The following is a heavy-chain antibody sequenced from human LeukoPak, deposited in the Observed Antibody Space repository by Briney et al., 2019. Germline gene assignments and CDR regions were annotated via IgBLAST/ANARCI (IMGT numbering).Heavy chain of an antibody. CDR1: GGSISSYY. V-gene: IGHV4-4*07. CDR3: ARDARGNRDYYYYYYMDV. CDR2: IYTSGST. J-gene: IGHJ6*03. Sequence: SETLSLTCTVSGGSISSYYWSWIRQPAGKGLEWIGRIYTSGSTNYNPSLKSRVTMSVDTSKNQFSLKLSSVTAADTAVYYCARDARGNRDYYYYYYMDVWGKGTTVTVSS. D-gene: IGHD2/OR15-2a*01.